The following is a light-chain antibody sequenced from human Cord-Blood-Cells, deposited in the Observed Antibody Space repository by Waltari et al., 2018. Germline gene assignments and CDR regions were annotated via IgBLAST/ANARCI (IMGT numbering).Light chain of an antibody. CDR3: QTGGTGIQV. V-gene: IGLV4-69*01. Sequence: QLVLTQSPSASASLRASVKLTCTLSSGHSSHAIAWHQQQPEKGPRYLMKLNSDGSHSKGDGIPDRFSGSSSGAERYLTISSLQSEDEADYYCQTGGTGIQVFGGGTKLTVL. J-gene: IGLJ2*01. CDR2: LNSDGSH. CDR1: SGHSSHA.